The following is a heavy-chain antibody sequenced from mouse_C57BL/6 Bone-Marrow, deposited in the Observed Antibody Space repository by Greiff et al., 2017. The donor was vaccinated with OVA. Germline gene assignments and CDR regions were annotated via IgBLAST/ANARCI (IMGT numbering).Heavy chain of an antibody. J-gene: IGHJ1*03. CDR3: AEIYYGIHWYFDV. CDR1: GYTFTDHT. CDR2: IYPRDGST. Sequence: VQLQESDAELVKPGASVKISCKVSGYTFTDHTIHWMKQRPEQGLEWIGYIYPRDGSTKYNEKFKGKATLTADKSSSTAYMQLNSLTSEDSAVYFCAEIYYGIHWYFDVWGTGTTVTVSS. V-gene: IGHV1-78*01. D-gene: IGHD2-1*01.